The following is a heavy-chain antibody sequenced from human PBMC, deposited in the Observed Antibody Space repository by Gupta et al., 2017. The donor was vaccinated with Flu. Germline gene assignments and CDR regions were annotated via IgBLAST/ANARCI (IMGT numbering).Heavy chain of an antibody. Sequence: QVQLVESGGGVVQPGRSLRLSCAASGFTFSSYGMHWVRQAPGKGLEWVAVIWYDGSNKYYADSVKGRFTISRDNSKNTLYLQMNSLRAEDTAVYYCARDAETILLWFGESPSYFDYWGQGTLVTVSS. CDR2: IWYDGSNK. D-gene: IGHD3-10*01. V-gene: IGHV3-33*01. CDR3: ARDAETILLWFGESPSYFDY. CDR1: GFTFSSYG. J-gene: IGHJ4*02.